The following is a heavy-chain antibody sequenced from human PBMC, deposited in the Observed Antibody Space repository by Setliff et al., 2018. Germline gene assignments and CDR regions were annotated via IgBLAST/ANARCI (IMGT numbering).Heavy chain of an antibody. V-gene: IGHV3-7*03. CDR2: IKQDSTEK. J-gene: IGHJ4*02. Sequence: GGSLRLSCVDSGFTLSNYWMTWVRQAPGKGLEWVANIKQDSTEKYYADSVKGRFTISRDNAKNSLYLQMNSPRAEDTAVYYCATYKRSSSFEYWGQGSLVTVSS. CDR3: ATYKRSSSFEY. D-gene: IGHD6-6*01. CDR1: GFTLSNYW.